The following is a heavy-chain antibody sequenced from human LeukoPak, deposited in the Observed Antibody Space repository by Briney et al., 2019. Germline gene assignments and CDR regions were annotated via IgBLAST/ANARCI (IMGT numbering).Heavy chain of an antibody. V-gene: IGHV1-2*02. J-gene: IGHJ4*02. CDR2: INPNSGGT. D-gene: IGHD1-26*01. CDR1: GYTFTGYY. Sequence: ASVKVSCKASGYTFTGYYMHWVRQAPGQGLEWMGWINPNSGGTNYAQKFQGRVTMTRDTSISTAYMELSRLRSDDTAVYYCARGRGSYLSEFYFDYWGQGTLVTVSS. CDR3: ARGRGSYLSEFYFDY.